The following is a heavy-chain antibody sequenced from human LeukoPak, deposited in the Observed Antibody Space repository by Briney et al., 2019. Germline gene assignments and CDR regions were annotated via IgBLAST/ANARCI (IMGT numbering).Heavy chain of an antibody. J-gene: IGHJ5*02. Sequence: SETLSLTCTISDGSISSYFWSWIRQPPGKGLEWIGHIYYSGSTNYNPSLKSRVTISVDTSKNQFSLQLRSVTAADTAVYYCAGVRGYSSGWYASGFDPWGEGTLVSVSS. CDR3: AGVRGYSSGWYASGFDP. V-gene: IGHV4-59*01. CDR1: DGSISSYF. CDR2: IYYSGST. D-gene: IGHD6-19*01.